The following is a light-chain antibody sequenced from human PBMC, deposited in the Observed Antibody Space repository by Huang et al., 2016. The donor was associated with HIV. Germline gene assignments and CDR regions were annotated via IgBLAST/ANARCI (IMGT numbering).Light chain of an antibody. Sequence: EIVLTQSPGTLSLSPGERAALSCRASEGIRSYYVAWYQQKPGQAPRLLIYAASSRATGIPDRFSGSWSVTDFTLTISRLEPEDFAVYYCQHYGPTPSWTFGQGTKVEIK. CDR2: AAS. J-gene: IGKJ1*01. V-gene: IGKV3-20*01. CDR3: QHYGPTPSWT. CDR1: EGIRSYY.